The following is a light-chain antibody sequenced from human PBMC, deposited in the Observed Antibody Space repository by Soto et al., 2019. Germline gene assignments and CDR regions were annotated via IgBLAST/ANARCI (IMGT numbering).Light chain of an antibody. CDR3: LLTYCAARV. CDR2: DTT. V-gene: IGLV7-46*01. J-gene: IGLJ3*02. Sequence: QAVVTQEPSLTVSPGGTVTLTCGSSTGVVTSGHFPYWFQQKPGQAPRTLIYDTTNTQSWTPARFSASLLGGKAALTLSGAQPEDEADYYCLLTYCAARVFGGGTKLTVL. CDR1: TGVVTSGHF.